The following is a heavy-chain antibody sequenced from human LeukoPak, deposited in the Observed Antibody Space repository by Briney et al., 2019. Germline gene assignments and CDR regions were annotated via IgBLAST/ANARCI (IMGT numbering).Heavy chain of an antibody. CDR2: ISWDGGST. D-gene: IGHD3-10*01. V-gene: IGHV3-43D*04. J-gene: IGHJ5*02. CDR3: AKEGSGSYSNWFDP. Sequence: SGGSLRLSCAASGFTFDDYAMHWVRQAPGKGLEWVSLISWDGGSTYYADSVKGRFTISRDNSKNSLYLQMNSLRAEDTALYYCAKEGSGSYSNWFDPWGQGTLVTVSS. CDR1: GFTFDDYA.